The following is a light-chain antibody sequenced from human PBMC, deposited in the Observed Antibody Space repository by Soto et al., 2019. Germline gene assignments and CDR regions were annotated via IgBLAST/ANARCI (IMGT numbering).Light chain of an antibody. CDR2: EVS. V-gene: IGLV2-8*01. J-gene: IGLJ1*01. Sequence: QSVLNQPPSASGSPGQSVTISCTGTSSDVGGYNYVSWYQQHPGKAPKLMIYEVSKRPSGVPDRFSGSKSGNTASLTVSGLQAEDEADYYCSSYAGSNTRQIVFVTGTKVTVL. CDR3: SSYAGSNTRQIV. CDR1: SSDVGGYNY.